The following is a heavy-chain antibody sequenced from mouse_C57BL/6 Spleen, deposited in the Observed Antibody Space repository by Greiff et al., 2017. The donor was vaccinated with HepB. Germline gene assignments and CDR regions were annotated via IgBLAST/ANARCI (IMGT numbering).Heavy chain of an antibody. CDR1: GFTFSSYT. D-gene: IGHD2-5*01. J-gene: IGHJ3*01. CDR2: ISGGGGNT. V-gene: IGHV5-9*01. Sequence: DVMLVESGGGLVKPGGSLKLSCAASGFTFSSYTMSWVRQTPEKRLEWVATISGGGGNTYYPDSVKGRFTISRDNAKNTLYLQMSSLRSEDTALYYCARHYSNPSWFAYWGQGTLVTVSA. CDR3: ARHYSNPSWFAY.